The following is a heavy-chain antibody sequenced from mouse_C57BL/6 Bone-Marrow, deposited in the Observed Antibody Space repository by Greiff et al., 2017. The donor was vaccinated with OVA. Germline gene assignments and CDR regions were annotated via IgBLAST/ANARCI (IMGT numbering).Heavy chain of an antibody. D-gene: IGHD2-3*01. CDR1: GYTFPGYW. Sequence: QVQLQQSGAELMKPGASVKLSCKATGYTFPGYWIEWVKQRPGHGLEWIGEILPGSGSTNSNEKFKGKATFTADTSSNTAYMQLSSLTTEDSAIYYCAHIDGYYVGWYFDVWGTGTTVTVSS. CDR2: ILPGSGST. CDR3: AHIDGYYVGWYFDV. V-gene: IGHV1-9*01. J-gene: IGHJ1*03.